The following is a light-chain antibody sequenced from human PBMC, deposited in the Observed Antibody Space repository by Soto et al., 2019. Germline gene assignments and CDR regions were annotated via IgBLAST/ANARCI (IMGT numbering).Light chain of an antibody. J-gene: IGLJ1*01. CDR3: SSYTSSSTLV. CDR1: SSEVGGYNY. Sequence: QSALTQPASVSGSPGQAITISCTGTSSEVGGYNYVSWYQQHPGKAPKLMIYEVSNRPSGVSNRFSGSKSGNTASLTISRLQAEDVGDYYCSSYTSSSTLVFGTGTKLTVL. V-gene: IGLV2-14*01. CDR2: EVS.